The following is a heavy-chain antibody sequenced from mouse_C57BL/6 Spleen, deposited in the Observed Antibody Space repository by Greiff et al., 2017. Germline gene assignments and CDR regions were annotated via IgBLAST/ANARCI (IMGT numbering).Heavy chain of an antibody. V-gene: IGHV5-17*01. Sequence: EVHLVESGGGLVKPGGSLQLSCAASGFTFSDSGMHWVRQAPETGLEWVAYISSGSSTIYYAETVKGRFTISGDNAKNTLFLQLTSLRSEDTAMYYCATGSSYDAMDYWGQGTSVTVSA. CDR3: ATGSSYDAMDY. CDR1: GFTFSDSG. D-gene: IGHD1-1*01. CDR2: ISSGSSTI. J-gene: IGHJ4*01.